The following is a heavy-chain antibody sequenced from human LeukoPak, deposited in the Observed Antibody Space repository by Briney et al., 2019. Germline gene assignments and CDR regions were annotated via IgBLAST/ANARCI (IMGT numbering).Heavy chain of an antibody. CDR2: IIPIFGTA. J-gene: IGHJ4*02. CDR1: VGTFSSYA. CDR3: ARTSGGVKPWKSLDY. V-gene: IGHV1-69*05. Sequence: ASVKVSCKASVGTFSSYAISWVRQAPGQGLEWMGRIIPIFGTANYAQKFQGRVTITTDESTSTAYMELSSLRSEDTAVYYCARTSGGVKPWKSLDYWGQGTLVTVSS. D-gene: IGHD1-1*01.